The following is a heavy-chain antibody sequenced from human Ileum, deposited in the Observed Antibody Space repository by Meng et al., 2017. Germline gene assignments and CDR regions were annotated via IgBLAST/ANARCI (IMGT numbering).Heavy chain of an antibody. Sequence: GESLKISCAASGFTFSNYQMSWVRQAPGKGLEWVAKINQDESAKYYVDSVKGRFTISRDHAKNSLSLQMDTLRDEDTAVYYCARDWSGDSQRSCDHWGQGTLVTVSS. CDR1: GFTFSNYQ. D-gene: IGHD3-10*01. CDR3: ARDWSGDSQRSCDH. J-gene: IGHJ4*02. CDR2: INQDESAK. V-gene: IGHV3-7*01.